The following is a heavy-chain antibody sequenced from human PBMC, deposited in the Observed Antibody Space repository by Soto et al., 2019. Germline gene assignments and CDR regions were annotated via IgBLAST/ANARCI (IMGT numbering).Heavy chain of an antibody. J-gene: IGHJ3*02. D-gene: IGHD1-26*01. Sequence: GGSLRLSCAASGFTFSSYAMSWVRQAPGKGLEWVSGISWDSGSIIYADSVKGRFIISRDNAKNSLYLQMNSLRAEDTARYYCAREVGAVRHAFDIWGQGTMVTVSS. CDR3: AREVGAVRHAFDI. CDR2: ISWDSGSI. CDR1: GFTFSSYA. V-gene: IGHV3-20*04.